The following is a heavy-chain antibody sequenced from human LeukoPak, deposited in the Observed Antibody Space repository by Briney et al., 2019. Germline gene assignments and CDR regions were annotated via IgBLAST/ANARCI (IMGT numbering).Heavy chain of an antibody. D-gene: IGHD4-17*01. CDR3: VRVRGDYGPHYYYYYYMDV. J-gene: IGHJ6*03. CDR2: INHSGST. CDR1: GGSFSCYY. Sequence: SETLSLTCAVYGGSFSCYYWSWIRQPPGKGLEWIGEINHSGSTNYNPSLKSRVTISVDTSKNQFSLKLSSVTAADTAVYYCVRVRGDYGPHYYYYYYMDVWGKGTTVTVSS. V-gene: IGHV4-34*01.